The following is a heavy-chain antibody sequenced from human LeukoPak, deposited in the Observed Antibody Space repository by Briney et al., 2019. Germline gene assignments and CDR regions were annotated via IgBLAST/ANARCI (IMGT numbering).Heavy chain of an antibody. D-gene: IGHD3-10*01. CDR3: AKDAGVRGALFDY. CDR2: ISYDGSNK. CDR1: GFTFSSYG. V-gene: IGHV3-30*18. J-gene: IGHJ4*02. Sequence: GGSLRLSCAASGFTFSSYGMHWVRQAPGKGLEWVAVISYDGSNKYYADSVKGRFTISRDNSKNTLYLQMNSLRAEDTAVYYCAKDAGVRGALFDYWGQGTLVTVSS.